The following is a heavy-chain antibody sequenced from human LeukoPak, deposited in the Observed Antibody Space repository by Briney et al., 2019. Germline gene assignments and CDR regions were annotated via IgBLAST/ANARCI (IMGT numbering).Heavy chain of an antibody. CDR2: INPNSGGT. CDR3: ARGYSNSWYVY. Sequence: ASVKVSCKTSGYPFSDYYLHWVRQAPGQGPEWMGWINPNSGGTNYAQKFQGRVTMTRDTSISTAYMELSRLRSDDTAVYYCARGYSNSWYVYWGQGTLVTVSS. D-gene: IGHD6-13*01. V-gene: IGHV1-2*02. J-gene: IGHJ4*02. CDR1: GYPFSDYY.